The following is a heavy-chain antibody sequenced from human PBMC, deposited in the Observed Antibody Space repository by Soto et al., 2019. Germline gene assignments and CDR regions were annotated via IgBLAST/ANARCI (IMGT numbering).Heavy chain of an antibody. D-gene: IGHD3-22*01. Sequence: QVQLMQSGAEVKEPGASVKVSCKASGYTFSNYGVSWVRQAPGQGLEWMGWISIYNGDTRYEEKFKDRVTMTTDPSTSTAYMELRSLRTDDTAVYYCARYGYYYRDNWTGTEFDYWGQGTLVTVSS. CDR1: GYTFSNYG. J-gene: IGHJ4*02. V-gene: IGHV1-18*01. CDR2: ISIYNGDT. CDR3: ARYGYYYRDNWTGTEFDY.